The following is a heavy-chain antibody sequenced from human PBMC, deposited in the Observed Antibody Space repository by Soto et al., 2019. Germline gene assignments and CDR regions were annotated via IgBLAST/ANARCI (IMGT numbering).Heavy chain of an antibody. CDR1: GGSFSGYY. CDR3: ARGFRVVYANWFDP. V-gene: IGHV4-34*01. D-gene: IGHD2-8*02. Sequence: SETLSLTCAVYGGSFSGYYWSWIRQPPGKGLEWIGEINHSGSINYNPSLKSRVTISVDTSKNQFSLKLSSVTAADTAVYYCARGFRVVYANWFDPRGQGTLVTVSS. CDR2: INHSGSI. J-gene: IGHJ5*02.